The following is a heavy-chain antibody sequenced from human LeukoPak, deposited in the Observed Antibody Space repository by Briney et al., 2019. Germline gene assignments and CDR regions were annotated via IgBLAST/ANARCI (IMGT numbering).Heavy chain of an antibody. CDR2: IGHEGSNK. Sequence: GGSLRLSCAASGFTFTSSGIHWVRQAPGKGLAWVAFIGHEGSNKYYADSVKGRFTISRDDSKNTLFLQMNSLRAEDTAVYYCARDWLGDSSPDYWGQGTLVTVSS. D-gene: IGHD6-19*01. J-gene: IGHJ4*02. V-gene: IGHV3-30*02. CDR3: ARDWLGDSSPDY. CDR1: GFTFTSSG.